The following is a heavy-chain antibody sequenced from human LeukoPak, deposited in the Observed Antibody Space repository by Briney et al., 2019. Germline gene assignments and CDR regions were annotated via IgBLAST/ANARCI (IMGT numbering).Heavy chain of an antibody. D-gene: IGHD6-19*01. Sequence: GASVKVSCKPSGYTFTSYGISWVRQAPGQGLEWMGWISAYNGNTNYAQKLQGRVTMTTDTSTSTAYMELRSLRSDDTAVYYCAREVVSSSGWGYYYYYYMDVWGKGTTVTDSS. V-gene: IGHV1-18*01. CDR2: ISAYNGNT. CDR3: AREVVSSSGWGYYYYYYMDV. CDR1: GYTFTSYG. J-gene: IGHJ6*03.